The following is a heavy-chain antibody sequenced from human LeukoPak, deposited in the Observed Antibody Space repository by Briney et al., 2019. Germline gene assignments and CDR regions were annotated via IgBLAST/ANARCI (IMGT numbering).Heavy chain of an antibody. D-gene: IGHD6-13*01. Sequence: GGSLRLSCAASGFTFSSYEMNWVRQAPGKGLEWVSYISSSGSTIYYADSVKGRFTISRDNVKNSLYLQMNGLRAEDTAVYYCARATGLGIAAAGTDYWGQGTLVTVSS. CDR2: ISSSGSTI. CDR3: ARATGLGIAAAGTDY. J-gene: IGHJ4*02. CDR1: GFTFSSYE. V-gene: IGHV3-48*03.